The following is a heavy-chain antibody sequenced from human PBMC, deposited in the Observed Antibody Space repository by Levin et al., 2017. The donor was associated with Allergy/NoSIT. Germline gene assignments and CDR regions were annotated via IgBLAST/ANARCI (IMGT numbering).Heavy chain of an antibody. J-gene: IGHJ5*02. CDR1: GYSFTSYW. Sequence: KVSCKGSGYSFTSYWISWVRQMPGKGLEWMGRIDPSDSYTNYSPSFQGHVTISADKSISTAYLQWSSLKASDTAMYYCARHLSVYGDYPNWFDPWGQGTLVTVSS. CDR3: ARHLSVYGDYPNWFDP. D-gene: IGHD4-17*01. CDR2: IDPSDSYT. V-gene: IGHV5-10-1*01.